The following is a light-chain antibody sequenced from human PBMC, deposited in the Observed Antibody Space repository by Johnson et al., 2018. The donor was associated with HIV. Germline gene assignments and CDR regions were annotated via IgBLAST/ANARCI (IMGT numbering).Light chain of an antibody. CDR3: GAWDSRLTTYV. V-gene: IGLV1-51*02. CDR1: SSNIGNNY. Sequence: QSVLTQPPSVSAAPGQKVTISCSGSSSNIGNNYVSWYQQLPGTAPKVLIHENNKRPSGIPDRFSGSKSGTSATLGITGLQTGDEADYYCGAWDSRLTTYVFGTGTKVTVL. J-gene: IGLJ1*01. CDR2: ENN.